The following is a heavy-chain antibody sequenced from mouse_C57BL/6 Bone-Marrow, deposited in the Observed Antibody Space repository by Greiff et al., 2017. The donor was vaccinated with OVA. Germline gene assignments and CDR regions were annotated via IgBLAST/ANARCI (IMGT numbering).Heavy chain of an antibody. D-gene: IGHD2-5*01. CDR3: ARRAYYSNQYYFDY. V-gene: IGHV1-81*01. CDR1: GYTFTSYG. CDR2: IYPRSGNT. Sequence: VQRVESGAELARPGASVKLSCKASGYTFTSYGISWVKQRTGQGLEWIGEIYPRSGNTYYNEKFKGKATLTADKSSSTAYMELRSLTSEDSAVYFCARRAYYSNQYYFDYWGQGTTLTVSS. J-gene: IGHJ2*01.